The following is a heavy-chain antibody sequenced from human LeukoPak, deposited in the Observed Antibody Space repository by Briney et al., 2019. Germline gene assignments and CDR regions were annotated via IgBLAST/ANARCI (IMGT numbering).Heavy chain of an antibody. D-gene: IGHD2-2*01. J-gene: IGHJ4*02. CDR1: GFTFSSYS. V-gene: IGHV3-21*01. CDR3: ARVVPAATFFDY. Sequence: PGGSLRLSCAASGFTFSSYSMNWVRQAPGKGLEWVSSISSSSSYIYYADSVKGRFTISRDNAKNSLYLQMNSLRAEDTAVYYCARVVPAATFFDYWGQGTLVTVSS. CDR2: ISSSSSYI.